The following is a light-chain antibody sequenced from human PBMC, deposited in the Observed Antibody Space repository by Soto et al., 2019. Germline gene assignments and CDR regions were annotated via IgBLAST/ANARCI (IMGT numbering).Light chain of an antibody. J-gene: IGLJ1*01. CDR1: SSDVGGYDY. CDR2: EVS. V-gene: IGLV2-14*01. CDR3: SSYTTSSSYV. Sequence: QSALTQPASVSGSPGQSITMSCTGTSSDVGGYDYVSWYQQHPGEVPKLIIFEVSSRPAWISNRFSASKSGNTASLTISGLQAEDEADYYCSSYTTSSSYVFGTGTKGTVL.